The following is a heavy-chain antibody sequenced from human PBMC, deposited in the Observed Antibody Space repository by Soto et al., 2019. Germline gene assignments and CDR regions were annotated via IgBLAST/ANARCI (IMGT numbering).Heavy chain of an antibody. CDR2: ISPYNGNT. Sequence: QVQLVQSGPEVKKPGASVKVSCQASGYTFSNYGISWVRQAPGQGLEWMGWISPYNGNTDYAQNFQGRVTMTRDTSTNTAYMELRSLRSDDTALYYCARCYCSIGSCYTCWHFDLWGRGALLTVSS. V-gene: IGHV1-18*01. J-gene: IGHJ2*01. CDR1: GYTFSNYG. D-gene: IGHD2-15*01. CDR3: ARCYCSIGSCYTCWHFDL.